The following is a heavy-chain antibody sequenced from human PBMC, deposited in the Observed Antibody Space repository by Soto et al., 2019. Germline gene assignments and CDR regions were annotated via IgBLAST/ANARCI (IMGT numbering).Heavy chain of an antibody. CDR1: GGSISGSYYY. CDR3: ATSQKGYNWNYFDH. CDR2: VFYTGFT. J-gene: IGHJ4*02. Sequence: PSETLSLTCAVSGGSISGSYYYWAWLRQSPGKGPEWIGSVFYTGFTSYNPSLESRVSVSVDTSKSQFSLKLSAVTAAYTAVYYCATSQKGYNWNYFDHWGQGALVTVSS. V-gene: IGHV4-39*01. D-gene: IGHD1-20*01.